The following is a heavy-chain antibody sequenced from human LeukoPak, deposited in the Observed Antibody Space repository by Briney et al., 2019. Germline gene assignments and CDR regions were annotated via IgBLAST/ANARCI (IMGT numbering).Heavy chain of an antibody. Sequence: GGSLRLSCTAAGFTFGDYAMSWFRQAAEKGLEWVGVIRSKAYGGTTEYAAAVKGRFTISRDDSTSIAYLEVNSLKTEDTAMYYCTRSGYSSNWSYYFDYWGQGTLVTVSS. J-gene: IGHJ4*02. D-gene: IGHD6-13*01. V-gene: IGHV3-49*03. CDR3: TRSGYSSNWSYYFDY. CDR2: IRSKAYGGTT. CDR1: GFTFGDYA.